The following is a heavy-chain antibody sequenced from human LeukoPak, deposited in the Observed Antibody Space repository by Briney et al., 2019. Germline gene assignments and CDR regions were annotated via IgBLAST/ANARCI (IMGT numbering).Heavy chain of an antibody. Sequence: GGSLRLSCAASGFTFSSYGMHWVRQAPGKGLEWVAVIWYDGSNKYYADSVKGRFTISRDNFKNPLYLQMNSLRAEDTAVYYCARVGDGYNQGDYWGQGTLVTVSS. V-gene: IGHV3-33*01. CDR3: ARVGDGYNQGDY. J-gene: IGHJ4*02. D-gene: IGHD5-24*01. CDR2: IWYDGSNK. CDR1: GFTFSSYG.